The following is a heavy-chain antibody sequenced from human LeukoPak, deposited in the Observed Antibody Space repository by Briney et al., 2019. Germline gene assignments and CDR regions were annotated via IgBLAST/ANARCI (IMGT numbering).Heavy chain of an antibody. D-gene: IGHD2-15*01. J-gene: IGHJ4*02. V-gene: IGHV4-34*01. CDR1: GGSFSGYY. CDR3: ARGRLVVVAAGPLRY. Sequence: SETLSLTCAVYGGSFSGYYWSWIRQPPGKGLEWIGEINHSGSTNYNPSLKSRVTISVDTSKNQFPLKLSSVTAADTAVYYCARGRLVVVAAGPLRYWGQGTLVTVSS. CDR2: INHSGST.